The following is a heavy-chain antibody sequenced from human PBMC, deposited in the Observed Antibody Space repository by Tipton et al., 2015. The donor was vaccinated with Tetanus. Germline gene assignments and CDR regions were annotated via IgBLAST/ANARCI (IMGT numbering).Heavy chain of an antibody. CDR3: ASPYDFWSGYNY. CDR1: GGSISSYY. Sequence: TLSLTCTVSGGSISSYYWSWIRQPPGKGPEWIGYIYYSGSTNYNPSLKSRVTISVDTSKNQFSLKLNSVTAADTAVYYCASPYDFWSGYNYWGQGTLVTVSS. D-gene: IGHD3-3*01. CDR2: IYYSGST. V-gene: IGHV4-59*01. J-gene: IGHJ4*02.